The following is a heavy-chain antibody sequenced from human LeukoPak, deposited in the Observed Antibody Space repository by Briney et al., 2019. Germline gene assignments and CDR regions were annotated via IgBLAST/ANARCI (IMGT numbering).Heavy chain of an antibody. D-gene: IGHD3-10*01. J-gene: IGHJ5*02. CDR1: GYSISSGYY. V-gene: IGHV4-38-2*01. CDR2: IYHSGST. CDR3: ASYYGSGRNWFDP. Sequence: KPSETLSLTCAVSGYSISSGYYWGWIRQPPGKGLEWIGSIYHSGSTYYNLSLKSRVTISVDTSKNQFSLKLSSVTAADTAVYYCASYYGSGRNWFDPWGQGTLVTVSS.